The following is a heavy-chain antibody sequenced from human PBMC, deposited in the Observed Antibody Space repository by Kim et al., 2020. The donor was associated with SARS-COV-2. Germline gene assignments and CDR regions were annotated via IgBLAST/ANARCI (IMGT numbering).Heavy chain of an antibody. D-gene: IGHD2-2*01. CDR2: IIPIFGTA. V-gene: IGHV1-69*13. Sequence: SVKVSCKASGGTFSSYAISWVRQAPGQGLEWMGGIIPIFGTANYAQKFQGRVTITADESTSTAYMELSSLRSEDTAVYYCASPGYCSSTSCYTKNYYYYGMDVWGQGTTVTVSS. CDR1: GGTFSSYA. CDR3: ASPGYCSSTSCYTKNYYYYGMDV. J-gene: IGHJ6*02.